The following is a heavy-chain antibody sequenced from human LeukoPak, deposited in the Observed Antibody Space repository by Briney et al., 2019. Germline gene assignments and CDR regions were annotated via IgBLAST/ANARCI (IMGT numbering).Heavy chain of an antibody. CDR3: AKVRVGTSDCFDY. CDR2: ISSSSSSYT. CDR1: GFTFSDYY. V-gene: IGHV3-11*05. J-gene: IGHJ4*02. Sequence: GGSLRLSCAASGFTFSDYYMSWLRQAPGKGLEWVSYISSSSSSYTNYADSVKGRFTISRDNSKNTLYLQMNSLRAEDSALYYCAKVRVGTSDCFDYWGQGTLVTVSS. D-gene: IGHD5-12*01.